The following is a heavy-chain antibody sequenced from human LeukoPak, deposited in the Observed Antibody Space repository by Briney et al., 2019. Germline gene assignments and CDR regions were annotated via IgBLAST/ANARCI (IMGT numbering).Heavy chain of an antibody. V-gene: IGHV3-30*18. CDR1: GFTFSSYG. D-gene: IGHD6-13*01. Sequence: PGRSLRLSCAASGFTFSSYGMHWVRQAPGKGLESVAVISYDGSNKYYADSVKGRFTISRDNSKNTLYLQMNSLRAEDTAVYYCAKDQGGGSSWYTAWGQGTLVTVSS. J-gene: IGHJ4*02. CDR2: ISYDGSNK. CDR3: AKDQGGGSSWYTA.